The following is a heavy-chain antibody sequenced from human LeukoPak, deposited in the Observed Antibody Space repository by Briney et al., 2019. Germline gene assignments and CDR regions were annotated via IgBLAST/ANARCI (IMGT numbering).Heavy chain of an antibody. D-gene: IGHD2-2*01. CDR1: GGSISSSSYY. CDR3: ARHGKVPAAMVYYYYYYYMDV. Sequence: SETLSLTCTVSGGSISSSSYYWGWIRQPPGKGLEWIGSIYYSGSTYYNPSLKSRVTISVDTSKNQFSLKLSSVTAADTAVYYCARHGKVPAAMVYYYYYYYMDVWGKGTTVTVSS. J-gene: IGHJ6*03. CDR2: IYYSGST. V-gene: IGHV4-39*01.